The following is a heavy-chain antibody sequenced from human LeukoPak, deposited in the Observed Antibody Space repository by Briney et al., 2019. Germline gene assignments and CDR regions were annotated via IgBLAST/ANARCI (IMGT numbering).Heavy chain of an antibody. CDR1: GGSISSYY. J-gene: IGHJ3*01. D-gene: IGHD3-9*01. CDR3: ASYHYDILTGYRNYAFDV. V-gene: IGHV4-4*07. Sequence: PSETLSLTCTVSGGSISSYYWSCIRQPTRKGLESIGRIYTSGSTNYNPSLKSRLTMSVDTSKNQFSLKLSSVTAADTAVYYCASYHYDILTGYRNYAFDVWGQGTMVTVSS. CDR2: IYTSGST.